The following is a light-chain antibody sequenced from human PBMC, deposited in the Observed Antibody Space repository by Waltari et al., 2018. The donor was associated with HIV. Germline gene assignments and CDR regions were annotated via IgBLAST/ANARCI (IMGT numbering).Light chain of an antibody. CDR2: DSN. CDR1: SSNIGNNY. CDR3: GTWDSSLSAWV. J-gene: IGLJ3*02. V-gene: IGLV1-51*01. Sequence: VLTQPPSVSAAPGQKVTISCSGSSSNIGNNYVTWYQQLPGTAPKLLIYDSNKRPSGIPDRFSGSKSGTSGTLAITGLQTGDEADYYCGTWDSSLSAWVFGGGTKLTVL.